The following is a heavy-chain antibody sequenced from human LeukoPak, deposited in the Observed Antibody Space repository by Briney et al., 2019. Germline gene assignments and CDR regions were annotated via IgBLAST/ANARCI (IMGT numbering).Heavy chain of an antibody. V-gene: IGHV3-13*01. CDR1: GFTFSSYD. CDR2: IGTADDT. Sequence: PGGSLRLSCAASGFTFSSYDMHWVRQTTGRGLEWVSGIGTADDTYSPGSVKGRFTISRDDAKNSLYLQMNSLRAEDTAVYYCARGGGYCGGDCYGIDYWGQGTLVTVSS. D-gene: IGHD2-21*01. J-gene: IGHJ4*02. CDR3: ARGGGYCGGDCYGIDY.